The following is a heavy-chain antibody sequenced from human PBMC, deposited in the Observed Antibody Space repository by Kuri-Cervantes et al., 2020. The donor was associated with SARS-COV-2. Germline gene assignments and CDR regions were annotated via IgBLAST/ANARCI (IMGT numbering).Heavy chain of an antibody. CDR3: ARDRWDAILDY. D-gene: IGHD1-26*01. CDR2: IIPILGIA. Sequence: SVKVSCKASGGTFSSYAISWVRQAPGQGPEWMGRIIPILGIANYAQKFQGRVTITADKSTSTAYMELSSLRSEDTAVYYCARDRWDAILDYWGQGTLVTVSS. J-gene: IGHJ4*02. V-gene: IGHV1-69*04. CDR1: GGTFSSYA.